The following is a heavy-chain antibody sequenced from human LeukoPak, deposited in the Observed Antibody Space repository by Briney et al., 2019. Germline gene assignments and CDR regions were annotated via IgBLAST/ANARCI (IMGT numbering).Heavy chain of an antibody. CDR1: GIPFSDYY. V-gene: IGHV3-11*03. Sequence: PGGSLRLSCVVSGIPFSDYYMNWIRQAPGKGLEWISYISSSSCYRDYAASVKGRFTISRDNAKNVLYLQMNSLRVEDTAVYYCAAGPAADYWGLGTLVALSS. CDR2: ISSSSCYR. D-gene: IGHD6-13*01. CDR3: AAGPAADY. J-gene: IGHJ4*02.